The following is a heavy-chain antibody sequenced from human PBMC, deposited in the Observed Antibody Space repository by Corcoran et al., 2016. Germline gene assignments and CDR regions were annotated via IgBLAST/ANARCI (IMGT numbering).Heavy chain of an antibody. D-gene: IGHD5-12*01. CDR3: AREEPRVPRWLQFLHGAFDI. Sequence: QVQLVQSGAEVKKPGSSVKVSCKASGGTFSSYAISWVRQAPGQGLEWMGGIIPIFGTANYAQKFQGRVTITADESTSTAYMELSSLRSEDTAVYYCAREEPRVPRWLQFLHGAFDIWGQGTMVTVSS. CDR1: GGTFSSYA. V-gene: IGHV1-69*01. J-gene: IGHJ3*02. CDR2: IIPIFGTA.